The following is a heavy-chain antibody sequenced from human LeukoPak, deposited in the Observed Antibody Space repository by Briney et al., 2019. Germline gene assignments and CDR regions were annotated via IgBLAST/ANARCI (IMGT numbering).Heavy chain of an antibody. J-gene: IGHJ4*02. Sequence: GGSLRLSCAASGFTFSSYSMNWVRQAPGKGLEWVSSISSSSSYIYYADSVKGRFTISRDNSKNTLYLQMNSLRAEDTAVYYCAKDWDYGDYVGDYWGQGTLVTVSS. CDR3: AKDWDYGDYVGDY. V-gene: IGHV3-21*01. CDR1: GFTFSSYS. D-gene: IGHD4-17*01. CDR2: ISSSSSYI.